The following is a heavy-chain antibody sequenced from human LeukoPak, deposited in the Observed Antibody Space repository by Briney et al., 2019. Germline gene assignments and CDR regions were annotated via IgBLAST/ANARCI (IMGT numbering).Heavy chain of an antibody. CDR1: GYTFTGYY. V-gene: IGHV1-2*02. J-gene: IGHJ4*02. CDR3: ARVGCTNGVCYPSYYFDY. Sequence: GASVKVSCEASGYTFTGYYMHWVRQAPGQGLEWMGWINPNSGGTNYAQKFQGRVTMTRDTSISTAYMELSRLRSDDTAVYYCARVGCTNGVCYPSYYFDYWGQGALGTVSS. D-gene: IGHD2-8*01. CDR2: INPNSGGT.